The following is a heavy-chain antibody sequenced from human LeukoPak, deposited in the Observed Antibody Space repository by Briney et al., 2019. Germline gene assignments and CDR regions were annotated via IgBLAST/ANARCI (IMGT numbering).Heavy chain of an antibody. V-gene: IGHV3-30*03. J-gene: IGHJ4*02. CDR3: ARDEYPGN. CDR2: ISYDGSNK. Sequence: GGSLRLSCAASGFTFSSYVMHWVRQAPGKGLEWVAVISYDGSNKYYADSVKGRFSISRDNSKNTLYLQMNSLRAEDTAVYYCARDEYPGNWGQGTLVTVSS. CDR1: GFTFSSYV. D-gene: IGHD2-2*01.